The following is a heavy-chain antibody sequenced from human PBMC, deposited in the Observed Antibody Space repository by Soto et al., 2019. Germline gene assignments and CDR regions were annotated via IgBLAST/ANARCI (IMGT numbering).Heavy chain of an antibody. V-gene: IGHV1-8*01. Sequence: ALGEVFCQGSGYTLPRFVFQWVGQATGQGLEWMGWMNPNSGNTGYAQKFQGRVTMTRNTSISTAYMELSSLRSEDTAVYYCARTLYGDNVDYWGQGTLVTVSS. CDR3: ARTLYGDNVDY. CDR2: MNPNSGNT. CDR1: GYTLPRFV. J-gene: IGHJ4*02. D-gene: IGHD4-17*01.